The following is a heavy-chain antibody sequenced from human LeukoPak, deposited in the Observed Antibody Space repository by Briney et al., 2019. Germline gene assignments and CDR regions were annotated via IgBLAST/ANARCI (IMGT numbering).Heavy chain of an antibody. J-gene: IGHJ4*02. Sequence: GASVTVSCTASGYTFTSYYMHWVRQAPGQGLEWMGIINPSGGSTSYAQKFQGRVTMTRDTSTSTVYMELSSLRSEDTAVYYCARTSAYCGGDCPLDYWGQGTLVTVSS. CDR2: INPSGGST. V-gene: IGHV1-46*01. CDR3: ARTSAYCGGDCPLDY. CDR1: GYTFTSYY. D-gene: IGHD2-21*02.